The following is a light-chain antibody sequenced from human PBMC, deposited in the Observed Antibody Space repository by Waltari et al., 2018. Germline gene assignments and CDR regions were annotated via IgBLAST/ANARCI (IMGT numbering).Light chain of an antibody. Sequence: SVLTTSPSPSGAPGPRVPISCSGRSSPLRRNHSHWYQQVPGTAPKLLIYSNHQRPSGVPDRFSGSKSGTSASLAITGLQSEDEAVYFCAAWDGNLNADVVFGEGTKLTVL. J-gene: IGLJ2*01. CDR2: SNH. CDR1: SSPLRRNH. V-gene: IGLV1-44*01. CDR3: AAWDGNLNADVV.